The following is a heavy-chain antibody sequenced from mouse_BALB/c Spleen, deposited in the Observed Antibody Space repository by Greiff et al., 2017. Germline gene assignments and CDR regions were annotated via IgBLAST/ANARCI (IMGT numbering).Heavy chain of an antibody. CDR2: ISSGGST. J-gene: IGHJ2*01. D-gene: IGHD1-1*01. CDR1: GFTFSSYA. V-gene: IGHV5-6-5*01. Sequence: EVQLVESGGGLVKPGGSLKLSCAASGFTFSSYAMSWVRQTPEKRLEWVASISSGGSTYYPDSVLGRFTSSRDNARNILYLQMSSLRSEDTAMYYCARGDYGSSYYFDYWGQGTTLTVSS. CDR3: ARGDYGSSYYFDY.